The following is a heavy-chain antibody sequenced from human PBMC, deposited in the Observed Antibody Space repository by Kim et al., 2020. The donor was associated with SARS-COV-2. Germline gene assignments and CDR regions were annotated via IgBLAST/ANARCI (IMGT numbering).Heavy chain of an antibody. D-gene: IGHD5-12*01. J-gene: IGHJ4*02. CDR1: GFTFSSYA. CDR3: ATHRAQNSGYRDY. V-gene: IGHV3-23*01. CDR2: ISGSGGST. Sequence: GGSLRLSCAASGFTFSSYAMSWVRQAPGKGLEWVSAISGSGGSTYYADSVKGRFTISRDNSKNTLYLQMNSLRAEDTAVYYCATHRAQNSGYRDYWGQGTLVTVSS.